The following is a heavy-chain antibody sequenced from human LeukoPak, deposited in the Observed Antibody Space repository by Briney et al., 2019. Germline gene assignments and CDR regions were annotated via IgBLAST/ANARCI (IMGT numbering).Heavy chain of an antibody. Sequence: SETLSLTCAVYGGSFSGYYWSWIRQPPGKGLEWIGEINHSGSTNYNPSLKSRVTISVDTSKNQFSLRLTSVTAADTAVYYCARDDRAVIAAAIDYWGQGTLVTVSS. CDR3: ARDDRAVIAAAIDY. CDR2: INHSGST. V-gene: IGHV4-34*01. CDR1: GGSFSGYY. D-gene: IGHD6-13*01. J-gene: IGHJ4*02.